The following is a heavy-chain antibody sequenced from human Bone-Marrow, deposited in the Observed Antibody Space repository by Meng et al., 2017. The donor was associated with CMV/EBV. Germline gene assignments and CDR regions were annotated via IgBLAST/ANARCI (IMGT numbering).Heavy chain of an antibody. CDR2: IRSKAYGGTT. D-gene: IGHD1-26*01. CDR3: TRSGIVGALDY. V-gene: IGHV3-49*04. Sequence: GASLKISCTASGFTFGDYAMSWVRQAPGKGLEWVSFIRSKAYGGTTEYAASVKGRFTISRDDSKSIAYLQMNSLKTEDTAVYYCTRSGIVGALDYWGQGTLVTVSS. CDR1: GFTFGDYA. J-gene: IGHJ4*02.